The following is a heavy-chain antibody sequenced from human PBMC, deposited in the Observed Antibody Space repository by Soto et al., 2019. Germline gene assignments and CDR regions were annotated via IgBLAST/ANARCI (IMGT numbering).Heavy chain of an antibody. CDR2: ISGSTETI. CDR3: ARGAGYYYYYMDV. Sequence: EVQLVESGGGLVQPGGSLRLSCTASGFNFNTHNMNWVRQAPGKGLEWVSFISGSTETIYYADSVKGRFTISRDNVKNSLYLQINSLRAEDTAVYYCARGAGYYYYYMDVWGKGTPVTVSS. J-gene: IGHJ6*03. CDR1: GFNFNTHN. V-gene: IGHV3-48*01.